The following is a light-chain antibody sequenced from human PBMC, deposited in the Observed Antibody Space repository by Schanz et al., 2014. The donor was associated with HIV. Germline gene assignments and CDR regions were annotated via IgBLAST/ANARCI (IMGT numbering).Light chain of an antibody. CDR1: TGTVTSGHY. V-gene: IGLV7-46*01. Sequence: QAVVTQEPSLTVSPGGTVTLTCGSSTGTVTSGHYPYWFQQRPGQAPRTLIYDTNNKHSWTPARFSGSLLGGKAALTLSGXXHEDEADYYCLLSYSGVWVFGGGTKLTVL. J-gene: IGLJ2*01. CDR3: LLSYSGVWV. CDR2: DTN.